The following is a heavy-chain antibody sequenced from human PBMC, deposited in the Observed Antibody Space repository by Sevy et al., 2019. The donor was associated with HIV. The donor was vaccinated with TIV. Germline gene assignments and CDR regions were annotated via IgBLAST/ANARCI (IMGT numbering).Heavy chain of an antibody. D-gene: IGHD2-2*01. CDR3: ARDCSSTTCLWGLDV. Sequence: GGSLRLSCAASGFTFSNYWMSWVRQAPGKGLEWVAHIKRDGSEKYYVDSVKGRFSSSGDNPKNSLYLQMNSLRAEDTAVYYCARDCSSTTCLWGLDVWGQGTTVTVSS. CDR1: GFTFSNYW. J-gene: IGHJ6*02. CDR2: IKRDGSEK. V-gene: IGHV3-7*03.